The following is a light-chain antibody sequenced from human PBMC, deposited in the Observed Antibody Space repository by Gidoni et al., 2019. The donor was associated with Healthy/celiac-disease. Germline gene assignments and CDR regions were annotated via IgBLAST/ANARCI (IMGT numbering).Light chain of an antibody. J-gene: IGKJ4*01. Sequence: EIVMTQSPATLSVSPGERATLPCRASQSVSSNLACYQQKPGQAPRPLIYGASTRATGIPARFSGSGSGTEFTLTISSLQSEDFAVYYCQQYNNWPLLTFGGGTKVEIK. CDR3: QQYNNWPLLT. V-gene: IGKV3-15*01. CDR2: GAS. CDR1: QSVSSN.